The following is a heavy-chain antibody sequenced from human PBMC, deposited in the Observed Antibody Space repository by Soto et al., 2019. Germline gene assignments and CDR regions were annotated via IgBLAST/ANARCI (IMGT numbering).Heavy chain of an antibody. CDR2: VSDNGGSRGGT. CDR1: GFMFNNSA. V-gene: IGHV3-23*01. CDR3: ARAKAVVIAALDI. D-gene: IGHD2-21*01. Sequence: EVELLESGGGLVQPGGSLRLSCKASGFMFNNSAMTWVRQAPGQGLQWVASVSDNGGSRGGTYYADSVKGWFTISTDNSKTTLYLQLDSLTGADTAVYYCARAKAVVIAALDIWGQGTMVTVSS. J-gene: IGHJ3*02.